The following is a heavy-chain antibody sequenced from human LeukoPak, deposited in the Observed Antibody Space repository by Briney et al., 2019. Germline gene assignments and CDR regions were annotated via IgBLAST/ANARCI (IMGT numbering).Heavy chain of an antibody. Sequence: GGSLRLSCAASGFTLRSYSMSWVRQAPGKGLEWVSSINWGSNHIYYADAVQGRFTISRDNAENSLYLQMNSLRAEDTAIYYCARDNSGWSRDYWGQGTLVTVSS. CDR2: INWGSNHI. D-gene: IGHD6-19*01. CDR1: GFTLRSYS. V-gene: IGHV3-21*06. J-gene: IGHJ4*02. CDR3: ARDNSGWSRDY.